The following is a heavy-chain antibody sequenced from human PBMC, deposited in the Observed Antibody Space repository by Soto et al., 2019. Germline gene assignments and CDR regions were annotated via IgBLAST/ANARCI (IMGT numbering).Heavy chain of an antibody. CDR3: ATRITVFGLLIPPFDP. CDR1: GGSVNGYY. J-gene: IGHJ5*02. Sequence: AETLSLTCAVYGGSVNGYYWKWMRQPPCKGLEWIGEINHTGGTHYNPSLKRRVTMSVDTSKNQFSLRLSSVTAADTAIYYCATRITVFGLLIPPFDPWGQGTQVTVSS. V-gene: IGHV4-34*01. CDR2: INHTGGT. D-gene: IGHD3-3*01.